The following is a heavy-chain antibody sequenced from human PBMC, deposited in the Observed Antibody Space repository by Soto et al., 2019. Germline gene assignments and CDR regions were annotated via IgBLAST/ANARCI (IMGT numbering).Heavy chain of an antibody. CDR3: ARGGPVSVSPAWQLLGYFDY. Sequence: HAETLSLTCTVAGASISDYFWQWILQPPWQGLEWIGYFYYGETTNKKSSLNSRFTVSVDTSKSQLSLKVTSVTTADTAVSYGARGGPVSVSPAWQLLGYFDYWGQGTLVTSPQ. J-gene: IGHJ4*02. CDR2: FYYGETT. CDR1: GASISDYF. V-gene: IGHV4-59*01. D-gene: IGHD2-15*01.